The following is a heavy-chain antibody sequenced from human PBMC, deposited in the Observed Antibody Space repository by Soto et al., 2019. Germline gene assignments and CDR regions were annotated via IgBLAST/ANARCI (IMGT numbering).Heavy chain of an antibody. CDR2: MNPNSGNT. J-gene: IGHJ4*02. V-gene: IGHV1-8*02. D-gene: IGHD7-27*01. Sequence: GASVKVSCTASGYTFTSYGISWVRQATGQGFEWMGWMNPNSGNTGYAQKFQGRVTMTRDTSITTAYMELNSLRSEDTAVYYCARRPLNWVFDYWGQGTLVTVSS. CDR1: GYTFTSYG. CDR3: ARRPLNWVFDY.